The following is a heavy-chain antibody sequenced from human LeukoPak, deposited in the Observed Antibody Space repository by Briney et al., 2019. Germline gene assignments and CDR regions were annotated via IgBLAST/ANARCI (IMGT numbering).Heavy chain of an antibody. Sequence: SETLSLTCTVSGGSISSSSYYWGWIRQPPGKGLEWIGSIYYSGSTYYNPSLKSRVTISVGTSKNQFSLKLSSVTAADTAVYYCARLPDVEMATTNGYYFDYWGQGTLVTVSS. CDR1: GGSISSSSYY. J-gene: IGHJ4*02. D-gene: IGHD5-24*01. CDR3: ARLPDVEMATTNGYYFDY. V-gene: IGHV4-39*01. CDR2: IYYSGST.